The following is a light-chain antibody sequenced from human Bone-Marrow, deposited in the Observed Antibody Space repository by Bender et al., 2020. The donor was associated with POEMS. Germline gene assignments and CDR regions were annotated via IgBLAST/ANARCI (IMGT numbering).Light chain of an antibody. J-gene: IGLJ3*02. CDR2: ELN. CDR3: CSYAGSSTFVV. CDR1: SRDVGSYDL. V-gene: IGLV2-23*02. Sequence: QSALTQPASVSGSPGQSITISCTGTSRDVGSYDLVSWYQQYPGKAPKLIIYELNKRPSGISDRFSGSKSGNTASLTISGLQAEDEADYYCCSYAGSSTFVVFGGGTKLTVL.